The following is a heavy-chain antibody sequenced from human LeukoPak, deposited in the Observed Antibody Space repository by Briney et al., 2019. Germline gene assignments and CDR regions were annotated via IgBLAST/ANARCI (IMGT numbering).Heavy chain of an antibody. J-gene: IGHJ4*02. D-gene: IGHD3-3*01. V-gene: IGHV5-51*01. CDR1: GYSFTSYW. Sequence: GESLKISCKGSGYSFTSYWIGWVRQMPGKGLEWMGIIYPGDSDTRYSPSFQGQVTTSADKSISTAYLQWSSLKASDTAMYYCARRHYDFWSGYSWGGDFDYWGQGTLVTVSS. CDR3: ARRHYDFWSGYSWGGDFDY. CDR2: IYPGDSDT.